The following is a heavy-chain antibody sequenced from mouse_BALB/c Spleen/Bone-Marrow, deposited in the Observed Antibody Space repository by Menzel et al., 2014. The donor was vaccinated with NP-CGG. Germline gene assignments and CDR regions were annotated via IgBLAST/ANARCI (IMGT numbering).Heavy chain of an antibody. Sequence: QVQLQQSAAELARPGASVKMSCKASGYTFTSYTMHWVKQRPGQGLEWIGYINPSSGYTDCNQKFNDKTTLTADKSSSTAYMQLSSLTSEDSAVYYCARLNYGNPFAYWGQGTLVTVSA. V-gene: IGHV1-4*02. CDR3: ARLNYGNPFAY. J-gene: IGHJ3*01. CDR1: GYTFTSYT. D-gene: IGHD2-1*01. CDR2: INPSSGYT.